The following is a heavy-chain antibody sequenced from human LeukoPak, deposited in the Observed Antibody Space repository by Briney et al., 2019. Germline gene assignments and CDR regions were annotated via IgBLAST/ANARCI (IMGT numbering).Heavy chain of an antibody. Sequence: SVKLSYKASGFTFTSSAMQWVRQARGQRLEWIGWIVVDSGNTNYAQKFQERVTITRDMSTSTAYMELSSLRSEDTAVYYCAASGHAIAGFGWFDPWGQGTLVTVSS. CDR2: IVVDSGNT. V-gene: IGHV1-58*02. J-gene: IGHJ5*02. CDR3: AASGHAIAGFGWFDP. D-gene: IGHD2-21*01. CDR1: GFTFTSSA.